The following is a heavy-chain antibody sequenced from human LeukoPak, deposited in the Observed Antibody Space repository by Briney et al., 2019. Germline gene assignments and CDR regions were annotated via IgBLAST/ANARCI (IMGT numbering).Heavy chain of an antibody. V-gene: IGHV3-74*01. CDR1: GFTFSSYW. Sequence: GRSLRLSCAASGFTFSSYWMHWVRQAPGKGLVWVSRINSDGSSTSYADSVKGRFTISRDNAKNTLYLQMNSLRAEDTAVYYCARVPYYDFWSGYSPYYGMDVWGQGTTVTVSS. CDR3: ARVPYYDFWSGYSPYYGMDV. J-gene: IGHJ6*02. D-gene: IGHD3-3*01. CDR2: INSDGSST.